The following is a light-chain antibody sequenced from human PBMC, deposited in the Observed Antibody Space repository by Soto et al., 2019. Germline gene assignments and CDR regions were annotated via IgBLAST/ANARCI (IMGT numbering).Light chain of an antibody. CDR1: RNDVGGYNY. CDR2: DVS. CDR3: TSYTSSGTHI. Sequence: QSALTQPASVSGSPGQAVTISCTGTRNDVGGYNYVSWHQQHPGKAPKLLIFDVSDRPSGVSDRFSGSKSGNTASLTISGLQADDEDDYYCTSYTSSGTHIFGGGTKLTVL. V-gene: IGLV2-14*01. J-gene: IGLJ2*01.